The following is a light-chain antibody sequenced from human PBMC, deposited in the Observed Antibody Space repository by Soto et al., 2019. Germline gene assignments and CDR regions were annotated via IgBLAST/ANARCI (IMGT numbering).Light chain of an antibody. V-gene: IGKV1-27*01. CDR2: GAS. J-gene: IGKJ3*01. CDR3: QRHNSAPPVT. CDR1: QGISNH. Sequence: DIQMTQSPSSLSASVGDRVTITCRASQGISNHLAWYQQKPGKVPKVLIYGASTLQSGVPSRFSGSGSGTEFTLTISSLQPEDGATYYCQRHNSAPPVTFGPGTKVDIK.